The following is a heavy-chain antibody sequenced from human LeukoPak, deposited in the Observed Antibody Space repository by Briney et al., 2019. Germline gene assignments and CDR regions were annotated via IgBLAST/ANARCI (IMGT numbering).Heavy chain of an antibody. CDR2: INPSGGST. Sequence: ASVKVSCRASGYAFTSYYMHWVRQAPGQGLEWMGIINPSGGSTSYAQKFQGRVTMTRDTSTSTVYMELSSLRSEDTAVYYCARYSSGPNAFDIWGQGTMVTVSS. V-gene: IGHV1-46*01. J-gene: IGHJ3*02. CDR1: GYAFTSYY. D-gene: IGHD6-25*01. CDR3: ARYSSGPNAFDI.